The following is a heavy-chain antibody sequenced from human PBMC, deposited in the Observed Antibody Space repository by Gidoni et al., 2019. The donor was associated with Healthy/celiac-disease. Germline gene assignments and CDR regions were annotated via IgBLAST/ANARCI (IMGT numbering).Heavy chain of an antibody. V-gene: IGHV3-23*01. CDR3: AKDRGGNSGYYYYGMDV. CDR2: ISGSGGST. J-gene: IGHJ6*02. Sequence: EVQLLESGGGLVQPGGSLRLSCAASGFTFSSYAMSWVRQAPGKGLEWVSAISGSGGSTYYADSVKGRFTISRDNSKNTLYLQMNSLRAEDTAVYYCAKDRGGNSGYYYYGMDVWGQGTTVTVSS. D-gene: IGHD2-21*02. CDR1: GFTFSSYA.